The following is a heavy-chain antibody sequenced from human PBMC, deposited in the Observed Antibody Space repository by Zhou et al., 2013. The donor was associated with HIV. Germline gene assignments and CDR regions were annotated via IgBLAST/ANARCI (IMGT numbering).Heavy chain of an antibody. CDR3: ASIGIRGYCSSTSCYDPVYFQH. Sequence: QVQLVQSGAEVKKPGASVKVSCKASGYTFTGYYMHWVRQAPGQGLEWMGWINPNSGGTNYAQKFQGRVTMTRDTSISTAYMELSRLRSDDTAVYYCASIGIRGYCSSTSCYDPVYFQHWGQGTLVTVSS. CDR1: GYTFTGYY. CDR2: INPNSGGT. V-gene: IGHV1-2*02. D-gene: IGHD2-2*01. J-gene: IGHJ1*01.